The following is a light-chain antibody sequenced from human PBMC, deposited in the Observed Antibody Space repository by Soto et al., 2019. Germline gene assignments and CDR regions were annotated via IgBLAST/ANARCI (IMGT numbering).Light chain of an antibody. CDR2: DVS. CDR1: SSDVGGYKY. Sequence: QSALTQPASVSGSPGQSIAISCTGTSSDVGGYKYVSWYQQYPGKAPKLMIYDVSKRPSGVSDRFSGSKSGNTASLTISGLQSEDEADYYCSSYTSSSSYVFGTGTKLTVL. V-gene: IGLV2-14*01. CDR3: SSYTSSSSYV. J-gene: IGLJ1*01.